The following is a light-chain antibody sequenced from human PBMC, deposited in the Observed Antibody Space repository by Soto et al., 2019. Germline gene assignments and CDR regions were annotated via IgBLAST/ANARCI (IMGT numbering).Light chain of an antibody. J-gene: IGKJ1*01. CDR3: QQYGSSWT. V-gene: IGKV3-20*01. CDR1: PSVSSSY. CDR2: GAS. Sequence: EIGLTQSPGTLSLCPGEKATLSCRASPSVSSSYLAWYQQKPGQAPRLLIYGASSRATGIPDRFSGSGSGTDFTLTISRLEPEDFAVYYCQQYGSSWTFGQGTKVDIK.